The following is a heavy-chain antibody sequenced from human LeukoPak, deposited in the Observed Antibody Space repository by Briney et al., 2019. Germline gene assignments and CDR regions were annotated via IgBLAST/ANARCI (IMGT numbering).Heavy chain of an antibody. Sequence: GGSLRLSCAASGFTFDDYGMSWVRQAPGKGLEWVSGINWNGGSIGYADSVKGRFTISRDNAKNSLYLQMNSLRGEDTALYYCARDWGADSSGYRGFWGQGTLVTVSS. V-gene: IGHV3-20*04. D-gene: IGHD3-22*01. J-gene: IGHJ4*02. CDR2: INWNGGSI. CDR1: GFTFDDYG. CDR3: ARDWGADSSGYRGF.